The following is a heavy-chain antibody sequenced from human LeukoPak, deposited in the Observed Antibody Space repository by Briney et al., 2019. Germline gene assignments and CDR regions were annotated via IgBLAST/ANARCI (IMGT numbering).Heavy chain of an antibody. V-gene: IGHV1-18*01. J-gene: IGHJ4*02. D-gene: IGHD3-10*01. CDR1: GYTFSSYG. Sequence: ASVKVSCKASGYTFSSYGISWVRQAPGQGLEWMGWISAYNGNTNYRQKLQGRVTMTTDTFTGTAYMDLRSLRSDDTAIYYCARNSPDGSGTYYNDSPDYWGQGTLVTVSS. CDR3: ARNSPDGSGTYYNDSPDY. CDR2: ISAYNGNT.